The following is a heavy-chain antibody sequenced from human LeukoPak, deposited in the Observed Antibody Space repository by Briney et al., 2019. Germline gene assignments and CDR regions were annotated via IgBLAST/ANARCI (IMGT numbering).Heavy chain of an antibody. J-gene: IGHJ4*02. CDR1: GFTFSSYW. CDR3: ARLPGSSGYYYFNY. Sequence: GSLRLSCAASGFTFSSYWMHWVRQAPGEGLVWVSRINSGGSSTSYADSVKGRFTISRDNAKNTLYLQMNSLRAEDTAVYYCARLPGSSGYYYFNYWGQGTLVTVSS. V-gene: IGHV3-74*01. CDR2: INSGGSST. D-gene: IGHD3-22*01.